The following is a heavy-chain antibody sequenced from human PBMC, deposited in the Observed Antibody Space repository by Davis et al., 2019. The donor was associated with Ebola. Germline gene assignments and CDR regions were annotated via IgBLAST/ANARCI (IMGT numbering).Heavy chain of an antibody. Sequence: PGGSLRLSCAASGFSFSTSWLHWVRPAPGTGLVWASLTNEDWATTSYADSVQGRFTIPRDNARGTLFLQMNSLRDEDTAVYYCARDLSGEFDSWGQGTLVTVSS. CDR3: ARDLSGEFDS. J-gene: IGHJ5*01. D-gene: IGHD5-12*01. CDR2: TNEDWATT. CDR1: GFSFSTSW. V-gene: IGHV3-74*01.